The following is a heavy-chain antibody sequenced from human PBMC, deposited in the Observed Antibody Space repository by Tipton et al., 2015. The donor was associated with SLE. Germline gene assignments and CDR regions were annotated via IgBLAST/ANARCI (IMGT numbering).Heavy chain of an antibody. Sequence: SLRLSCAVSGLTFSSYAMSWVRQAPGKGLEWVSTLSTSGTNTYYADSVKGRFTISRDKSKSTLYLQMNGLRVEDTAVYYCAKTLFGDYGDHWGQGTLVTVSS. J-gene: IGHJ4*02. CDR1: GLTFSSYA. CDR2: LSTSGTNT. D-gene: IGHD3-10*01. V-gene: IGHV3-23*01. CDR3: AKTLFGDYGDH.